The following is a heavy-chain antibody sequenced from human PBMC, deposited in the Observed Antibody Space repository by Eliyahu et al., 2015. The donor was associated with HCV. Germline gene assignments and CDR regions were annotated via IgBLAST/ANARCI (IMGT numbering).Heavy chain of an antibody. CDR1: GLXFSSYT. D-gene: IGHD1-7*01. CDR2: ISSSSDFI. J-gene: IGHJ3*01. CDR3: ARSVIGTTGVFDV. Sequence: EVQLMESGGGLVQPGGSLRLSCAASGLXFSSYTMNWVRQAPGKGLEWISNISSSSDFIYYVDSVKGRFTISRDNAKNSLYLQMNSLRTEDTAIYYCARSVIGTTGVFDVWGQGTMVTVSS. V-gene: IGHV3-48*01.